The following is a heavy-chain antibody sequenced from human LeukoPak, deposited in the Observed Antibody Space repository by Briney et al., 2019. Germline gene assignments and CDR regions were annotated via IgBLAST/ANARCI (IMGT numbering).Heavy chain of an antibody. CDR1: GYTLTELS. Sequence: EASVKVSCKVSGYTLTELSMHWVRQALGKGLEWMGGFDPEDGDTIYAQKFQGRVTMTEDSSTDTAYMELSSLRSEDTAVYYCATGFRYVDYWGQRTLVTVSS. CDR2: FDPEDGDT. J-gene: IGHJ4*02. V-gene: IGHV1-24*01. CDR3: ATGFRYVDY.